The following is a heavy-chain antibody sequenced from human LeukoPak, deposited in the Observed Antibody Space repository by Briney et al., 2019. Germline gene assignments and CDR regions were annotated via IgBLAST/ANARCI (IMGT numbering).Heavy chain of an antibody. CDR2: IYYSGST. CDR1: GGSIGSYY. D-gene: IGHD6-19*01. Sequence: SETLSLTCTVSGGSIGSYYWSWIRQPPGKGLEWIGYIYYSGSTNYNPSLKSRVTISADTSKKQFSLKLSSVTAADTAVYYCARQGGVSGWFYFDYWGQGMLVTVSS. CDR3: ARQGGVSGWFYFDY. J-gene: IGHJ4*02. V-gene: IGHV4-59*08.